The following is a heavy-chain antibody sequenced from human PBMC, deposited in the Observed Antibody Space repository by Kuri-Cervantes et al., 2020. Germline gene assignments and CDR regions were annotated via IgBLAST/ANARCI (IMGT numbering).Heavy chain of an antibody. Sequence: SCAVSGGSISSNNWWSWVRQPPGKGLEWIGSIYYSGSTYYNPSLKSRVTISVDTSKNQFSLKLSSVTAADTAVYYCARDIDNDSIAVAGEWNWGQGTLVTVSS. CDR2: IYYSGST. V-gene: IGHV4-4*02. D-gene: IGHD6-19*01. J-gene: IGHJ4*02. CDR1: GGSISSNNW. CDR3: ARDIDNDSIAVAGEWN.